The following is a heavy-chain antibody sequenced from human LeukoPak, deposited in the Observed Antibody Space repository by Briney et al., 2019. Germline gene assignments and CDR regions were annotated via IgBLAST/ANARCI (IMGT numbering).Heavy chain of an antibody. D-gene: IGHD6-19*01. CDR1: GGSISSYY. Sequence: SETLSLTCTVSGGSISSYYWSWIRQPPGKGLEWIGYIYYSGSTNYNPSLKSRVTISVDTSKNQFSLKLSSVTAADTAVYYCARRLGGSCGWSDYWGQGTLVTVSS. CDR2: IYYSGST. V-gene: IGHV4-59*08. CDR3: ARRLGGSCGWSDY. J-gene: IGHJ4*02.